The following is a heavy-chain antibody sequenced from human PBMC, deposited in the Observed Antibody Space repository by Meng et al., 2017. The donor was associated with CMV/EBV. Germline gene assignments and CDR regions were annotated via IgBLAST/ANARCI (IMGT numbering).Heavy chain of an antibody. Sequence: GESLKISCAASGFTFSSYAMHWVRQAPGKGLEWVAVISYDGSNKYYADSVKGRFTISRDNSKNTLYLQMNSLRAEDTAVYYCAIHSNYFDYWGRGTLVTVSS. CDR2: ISYDGSNK. V-gene: IGHV3-30-3*01. CDR3: AIHSNYFDY. D-gene: IGHD4-11*01. CDR1: GFTFSSYA. J-gene: IGHJ4*02.